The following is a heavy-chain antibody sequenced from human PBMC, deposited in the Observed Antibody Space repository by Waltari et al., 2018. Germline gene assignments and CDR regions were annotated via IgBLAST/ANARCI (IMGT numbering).Heavy chain of an antibody. D-gene: IGHD4-17*01. CDR3: ARNHADFPVFGS. Sequence: QVQLVQSGTEVKKPGASVKVSCKASGYTFTGYYMHWVGQAPGQGHEWMGWVNPNKGGTNYAQKFQGRVTMTRETSISTAYMELSRLRSDDTAVYYFARNHADFPVFGSWGQGTLVTVSS. J-gene: IGHJ4*02. V-gene: IGHV1-2*02. CDR1: GYTFTGYY. CDR2: VNPNKGGT.